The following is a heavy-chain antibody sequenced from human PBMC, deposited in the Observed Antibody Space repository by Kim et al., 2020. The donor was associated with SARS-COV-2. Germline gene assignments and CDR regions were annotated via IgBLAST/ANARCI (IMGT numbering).Heavy chain of an antibody. D-gene: IGHD6-19*01. V-gene: IGHV4-34*01. Sequence: SLKSRVTISVDTSKNQFSLKLSSVTAADTAVYYCARGRSKRDIAVAGRIDYWGQGTLVTVSS. J-gene: IGHJ4*02. CDR3: ARGRSKRDIAVAGRIDY.